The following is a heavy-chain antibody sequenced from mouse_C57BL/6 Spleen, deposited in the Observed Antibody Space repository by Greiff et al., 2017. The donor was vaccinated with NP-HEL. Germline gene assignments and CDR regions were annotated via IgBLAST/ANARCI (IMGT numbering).Heavy chain of an antibody. J-gene: IGHJ2*01. V-gene: IGHV1-15*01. Sequence: QVHLKQSGAELVRPGASVTLSCKASGYTFTDYEMHWVKQTPVHGLEWIGAIDPETGGTAYNQKFKGKAILTADKSSSTAYMELRSLTSEDSAVYYGTRSKVRLFDYWGQGTTLTVSS. CDR2: IDPETGGT. D-gene: IGHD1-3*01. CDR1: GYTFTDYE. CDR3: TRSKVRLFDY.